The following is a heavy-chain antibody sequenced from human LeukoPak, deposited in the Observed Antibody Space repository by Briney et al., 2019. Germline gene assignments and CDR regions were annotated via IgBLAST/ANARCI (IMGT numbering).Heavy chain of an antibody. D-gene: IGHD4-17*01. CDR2: ISSSSSTI. CDR1: GFTFSSYA. CDR3: ARDRDYGDHGLFVY. J-gene: IGHJ4*02. V-gene: IGHV3-48*02. Sequence: GSLRLSCAASGFTFSSYAMSWFRQAPGKGLEWVSYISSSSSTIYYADSVKGRFTISRDNAKNSLYLQMNSLRDEDTAVYYCARDRDYGDHGLFVYWGQGTLVTVSS.